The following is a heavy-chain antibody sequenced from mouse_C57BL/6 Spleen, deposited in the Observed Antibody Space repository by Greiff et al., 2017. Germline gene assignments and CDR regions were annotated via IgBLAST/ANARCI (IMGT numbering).Heavy chain of an antibody. D-gene: IGHD1-1*01. V-gene: IGHV1-15*01. J-gene: IGHJ2*01. Sequence: QVQLQQSGAELVRPGASVTLSCKASGYTFTDYEMHWVKQTPVHGLEWIGAIDPETGGTAYNQKFKGKAILTADKSSSTAYMELRSLTSEDSAVYYCTRGGNYYGSSYYFGYWGQGTTLTVSS. CDR2: IDPETGGT. CDR3: TRGGNYYGSSYYFGY. CDR1: GYTFTDYE.